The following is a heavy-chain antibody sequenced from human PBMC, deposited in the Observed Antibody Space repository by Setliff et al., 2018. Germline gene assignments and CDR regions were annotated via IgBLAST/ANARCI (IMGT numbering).Heavy chain of an antibody. V-gene: IGHV4-30-4*08. CDR3: ARGSSGWYSGAFDI. Sequence: SETLSLTCSVSGGSIRSGDNHWSWIRQPPGKGLEWIGYIYYSGSTYYNPSLKSRVTMSIDTSKNQFSLKLNSVTAADTAVYYCARGSSGWYSGAFDIWGQGTMVTVSS. D-gene: IGHD6-19*01. CDR2: IYYSGST. J-gene: IGHJ3*02. CDR1: GGSIRSGDNH.